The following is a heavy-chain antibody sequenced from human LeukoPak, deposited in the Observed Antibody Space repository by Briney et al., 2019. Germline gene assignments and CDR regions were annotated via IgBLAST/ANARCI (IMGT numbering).Heavy chain of an antibody. J-gene: IGHJ4*02. CDR3: ARSPKSHSSWYPVHYFDY. CDR2: INPNSGGT. V-gene: IGHV1-2*02. D-gene: IGHD6-13*01. CDR1: GYTFTGYY. Sequence: GASVKVSCKASGYTFTGYYMHWVRQAPGQGLEWMGWINPNSGGTNYAQKFQGRVTMTRDTSISTAYMELSRLRSDDTAVYYCARSPKSHSSWYPVHYFDYWGQGTLVTVSS.